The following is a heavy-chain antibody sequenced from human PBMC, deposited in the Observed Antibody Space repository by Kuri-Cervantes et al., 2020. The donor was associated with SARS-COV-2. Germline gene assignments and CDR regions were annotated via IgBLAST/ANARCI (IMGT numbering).Heavy chain of an antibody. D-gene: IGHD6-13*01. CDR2: IYHSGST. CDR1: GGSITSSAYY. CDR3: ARNSAFSSSWPLDN. J-gene: IGHJ4*02. Sequence: SETLSLTCTVSGGSITSSAYYWGWVRQPPGKGLEWISTIYHSGSTYYNPSLKSRVTISIDTSKNHFSLKLSSVTAADTAVYYCARNSAFSSSWPLDNWGQGTLVTVSS. V-gene: IGHV4-39*01.